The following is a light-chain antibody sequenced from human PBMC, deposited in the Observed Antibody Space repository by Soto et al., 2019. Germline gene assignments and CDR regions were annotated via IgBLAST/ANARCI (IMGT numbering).Light chain of an antibody. V-gene: IGKV1-33*01. CDR2: DAS. J-gene: IGKJ2*01. Sequence: DIQMTQSPSSLSASVGDRVTITWQASQDISNSLNWYQQKPGKAPKLLIYDASTLETGVPSRFSGSGSGTDFTFTISSLQPEDIATYYCQQFDHLPMYTFGQGIKLEIK. CDR3: QQFDHLPMYT. CDR1: QDISNS.